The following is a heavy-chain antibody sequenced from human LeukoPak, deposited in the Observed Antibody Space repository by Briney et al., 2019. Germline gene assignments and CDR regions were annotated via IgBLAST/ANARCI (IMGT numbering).Heavy chain of an antibody. CDR1: GFTFSSYA. CDR2: ISYDGSNK. Sequence: SGGSLRLSCAASGFTFSSYAMHWVRQAPGKGLEWVAVISYDGSNKYYADSVKGRFTISRDNSKNTLYLQMNSLRAEDTAVYYCARDFTSRPRGRPDYWGQGTLVTVSS. J-gene: IGHJ4*02. D-gene: IGHD2-2*01. V-gene: IGHV3-30-3*01. CDR3: ARDFTSRPRGRPDY.